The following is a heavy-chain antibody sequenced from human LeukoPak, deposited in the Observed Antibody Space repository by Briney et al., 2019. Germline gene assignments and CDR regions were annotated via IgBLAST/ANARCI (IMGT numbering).Heavy chain of an antibody. CDR2: ISGSGGST. D-gene: IGHD6-19*01. CDR1: GFTFSSYA. V-gene: IGHV3-23*01. Sequence: GGSLRLSCAASGFTFSSYAMSWVRQAPGKGLEWVLAISGSGGSTYYADSVKGRFTISRDNSKNTLYLQMNSLRAEDTAVYYCAKSSSGWPLIDYWGQGTLVTVSS. J-gene: IGHJ4*02. CDR3: AKSSSGWPLIDY.